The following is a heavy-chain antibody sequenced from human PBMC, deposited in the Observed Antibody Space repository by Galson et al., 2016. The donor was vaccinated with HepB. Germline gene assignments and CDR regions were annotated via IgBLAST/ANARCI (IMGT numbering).Heavy chain of an antibody. CDR3: ARISHDSGCPA. J-gene: IGHJ4*02. CDR2: TYYRSKWYN. V-gene: IGHV6-1*01. CDR1: GDSVSSNSAA. Sequence: CAISGDSVSSNSAAWSWIRQSPSRGLEWLGGTYYRSKWYNDYAVSVKSRVNINPDTSKNQFSLQLNSVTPEDTAVYYCARISHDSGCPAWGQGSLVTVSS. D-gene: IGHD6-19*01.